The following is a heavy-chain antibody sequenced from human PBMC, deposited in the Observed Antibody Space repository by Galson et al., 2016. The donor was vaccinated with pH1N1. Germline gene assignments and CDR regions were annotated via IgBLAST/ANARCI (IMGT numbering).Heavy chain of an antibody. D-gene: IGHD3-22*01. CDR3: ASYYDTGSYMVYGAFDI. J-gene: IGHJ3*02. Sequence: SLRLSCAASGFTFSSYWMSWVRQAPGKGLEWVANINQDGREKYYVDSVKGRFTISRDNAKNSLYLQMNSLRAGDTAVYYCASYYDTGSYMVYGAFDIWGQGTMVTVSS. CDR2: INQDGREK. V-gene: IGHV3-7*01. CDR1: GFTFSSYW.